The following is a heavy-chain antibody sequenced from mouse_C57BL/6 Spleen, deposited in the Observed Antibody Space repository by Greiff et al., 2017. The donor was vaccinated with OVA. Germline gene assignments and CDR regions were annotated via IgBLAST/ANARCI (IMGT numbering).Heavy chain of an antibody. CDR2: ISSGGDYI. Sequence: EVKLVESGAGLVKPGGSLKLSCAASGFTFSSYAMSWVRQTPEKRLEWVAYISSGGDYIYYADTVKGRFTISRDNARNTLYLQMSSLKSEDTAMYYCTKMIYYEYGDYAMDYWGQGTSVTVSS. J-gene: IGHJ4*01. CDR3: TKMIYYEYGDYAMDY. D-gene: IGHD2-4*01. CDR1: GFTFSSYA. V-gene: IGHV5-9-1*02.